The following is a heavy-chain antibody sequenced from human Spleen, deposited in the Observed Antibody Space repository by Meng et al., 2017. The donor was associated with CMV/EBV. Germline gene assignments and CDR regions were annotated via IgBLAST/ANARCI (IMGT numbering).Heavy chain of an antibody. CDR1: GFTFSSYE. CDR3: ARDWPVPAAIYPMDMDYYYYYGMDV. V-gene: IGHV3-48*03. Sequence: GESMKISCAASGFTFSSYEMNWVRQAPGKGLEWVSYISSSGSTIYYADSVKDRFTISRDNAKNSLYLQMNSLRAEDTAVYYCARDWPVPAAIYPMDMDYYYYYGMDVWGQGTTVTVSS. J-gene: IGHJ6*02. D-gene: IGHD2-2*02. CDR2: ISSSGSTI.